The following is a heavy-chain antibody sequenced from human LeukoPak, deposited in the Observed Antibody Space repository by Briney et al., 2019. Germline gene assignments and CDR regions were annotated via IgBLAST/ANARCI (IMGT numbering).Heavy chain of an antibody. CDR3: ARDKVGYYYDGSGYYYCGPFDY. CDR1: GFTFSSYS. Sequence: PGGSLRLSCAASGFTFSSYSMNWVRQAPGKGLEWVSYISSSSSTIYYADSVKGRFTISRDNAKNSLYLQMNSLRAEDTAVYYCARDKVGYYYDGSGYYYCGPFDYWGQGTLVTVSS. V-gene: IGHV3-48*01. J-gene: IGHJ4*02. D-gene: IGHD3-22*01. CDR2: ISSSSSTI.